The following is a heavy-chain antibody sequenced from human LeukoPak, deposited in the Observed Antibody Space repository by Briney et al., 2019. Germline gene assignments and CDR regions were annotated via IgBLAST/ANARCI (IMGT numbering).Heavy chain of an antibody. CDR2: INQGGNDR. J-gene: IGHJ4*02. D-gene: IGHD1-26*01. Sequence: PGGSLRLSCAASGFTFSSHWMSWVRQAPGKGLEWVANINQGGNDRNYVDSVKGRFTISRDNAQNSLYLQMNSLRDEDTAVYYCASSGSYRFDYWGQGTLVTGSS. CDR3: ASSGSYRFDY. V-gene: IGHV3-7*01. CDR1: GFTFSSHW.